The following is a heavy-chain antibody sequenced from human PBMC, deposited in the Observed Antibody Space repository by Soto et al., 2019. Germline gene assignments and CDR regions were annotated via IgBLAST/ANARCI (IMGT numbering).Heavy chain of an antibody. CDR1: GGPIRDFY. CDR3: AMTNRAYPSGSILGF. D-gene: IGHD5-18*01. J-gene: IGHJ6*04. CDR2: IFYSGSA. Sequence: SETLSLTCIVSGGPIRDFYWSWIRQPPGKGLEWIGYIFYSGSANYNPSLKSRVTISVDTSKNHFSLKVRSVTATDTAVYYCAMTNRAYPSGSILGFWRKGTKGTVYS. V-gene: IGHV4-59*01.